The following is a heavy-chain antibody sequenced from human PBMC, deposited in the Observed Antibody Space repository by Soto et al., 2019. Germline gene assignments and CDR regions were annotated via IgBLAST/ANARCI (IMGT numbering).Heavy chain of an antibody. CDR3: SRTPGDY. J-gene: IGHJ4*02. Sequence: QVQLVQSGAEVKKPGASVKVSCKTSGYTFINYDINWVRQAPGKGLEWMGLMNPKSGNTGYAQKFQGRVSMTRDTSTSTAYMELNSLRSEDTATYYCSRTPGDYWGQGTLVTVSS. CDR1: GYTFINYD. D-gene: IGHD2-15*01. V-gene: IGHV1-8*01. CDR2: MNPKSGNT.